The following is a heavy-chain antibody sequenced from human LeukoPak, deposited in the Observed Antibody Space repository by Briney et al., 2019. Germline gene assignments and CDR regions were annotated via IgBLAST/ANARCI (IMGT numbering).Heavy chain of an antibody. CDR1: GGSISSYY. Sequence: SETLSLTCTVSGGSISSYYWSWIRQPPGKGLEWIGYIYYSGSTNYNPCLKSRVTISVDTSKNQFSLKLSSVTAADTAVYYCARGWYCSSTSCYPCYMDVWGKGTTVTASS. J-gene: IGHJ6*03. V-gene: IGHV4-59*01. CDR2: IYYSGST. CDR3: ARGWYCSSTSCYPCYMDV. D-gene: IGHD2-2*01.